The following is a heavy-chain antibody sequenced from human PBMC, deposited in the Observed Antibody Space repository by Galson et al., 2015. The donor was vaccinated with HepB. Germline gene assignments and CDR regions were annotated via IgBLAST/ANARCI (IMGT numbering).Heavy chain of an antibody. J-gene: IGHJ4*02. CDR3: AKDPDYDFYSGKGTTFHS. D-gene: IGHD3-3*01. V-gene: IGHV3-23*01. CDR2: VSGSGITT. CDR1: GFSFGSYA. Sequence: SLRLSCAASGFSFGSYAMSWVRQAPGKGLEGVSTVSGSGITTYYSDSVTGRFTISRDNSKNTVNLHMRSLRAEDTAIYYCAKDPDYDFYSGKGTTFHSWGQGTLVTVSS.